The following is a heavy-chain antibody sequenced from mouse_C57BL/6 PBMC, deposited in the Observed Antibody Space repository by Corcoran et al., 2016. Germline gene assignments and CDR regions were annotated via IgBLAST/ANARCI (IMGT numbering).Heavy chain of an antibody. CDR2: IYPGSGNT. V-gene: IGHV1-84*01. CDR1: GYTFTDYY. D-gene: IGHD2-5*01. J-gene: IGHJ3*01. CDR3: AREGTYYSNYQAWFAY. Sequence: QIQLQQSGPELVQPGASVKISCTASGYTFTDYYINWVKQRPGQGLEWIGWIYPGSGNTKYNEKFKGKATLTVDTSSSTAYMQLSSLTAEDSAVYFCAREGTYYSNYQAWFAYWGQGTLVTVSA.